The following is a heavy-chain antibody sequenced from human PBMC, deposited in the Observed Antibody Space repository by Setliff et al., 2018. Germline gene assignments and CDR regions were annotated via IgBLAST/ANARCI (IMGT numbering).Heavy chain of an antibody. V-gene: IGHV4-34*01. CDR1: GGSFSGYY. CDR2: INHSGST. CDR3: AREGYYGSGSYGY. D-gene: IGHD3-10*01. Sequence: SETLSLTCGVYGGSFSGYYWSWIRQPPGKGLEWIGEINHSGSTNYNPSLKSRVTISVDTSKNQFSLKLSSVTAADTAVYYCAREGYYGSGSYGYWGQGTLVTVSS. J-gene: IGHJ4*02.